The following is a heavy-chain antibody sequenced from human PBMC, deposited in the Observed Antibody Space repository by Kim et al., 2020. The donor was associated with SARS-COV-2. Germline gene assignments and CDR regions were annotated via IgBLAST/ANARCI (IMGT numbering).Heavy chain of an antibody. CDR3: ASLAAGYGLDV. D-gene: IGHD6-13*01. V-gene: IGHV4-59*01. CDR2: GNT. J-gene: IGHJ6*02. Sequence: GNTTDNPPRKSRVTISVDTSKSQFSLKRNSVTAADTAVYYCASLAAGYGLDVWGQGTTVTVSS.